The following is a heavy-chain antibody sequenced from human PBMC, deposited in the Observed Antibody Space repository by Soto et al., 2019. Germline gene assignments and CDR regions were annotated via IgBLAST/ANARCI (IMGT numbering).Heavy chain of an antibody. V-gene: IGHV2-5*01. CDR1: GFSLSTNGVG. Sequence: GSGPTLVNPTQTLTLTCTFSGFSLSTNGVGVGWIRQPPGKALEWLALIYWNDDKRYSPSPKSRLTITMDTSKNQVVLAMTNMDPVDTATYYGAHSSVAPFDHWGQGTLVTVSS. CDR2: IYWNDDK. J-gene: IGHJ4*02. CDR3: AHSSVAPFDH. D-gene: IGHD2-21*01.